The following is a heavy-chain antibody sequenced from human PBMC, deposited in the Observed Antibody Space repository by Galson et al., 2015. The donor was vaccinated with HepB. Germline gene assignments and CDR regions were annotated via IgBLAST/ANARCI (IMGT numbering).Heavy chain of an antibody. J-gene: IGHJ3*02. CDR3: ARGLNIRTHAFDI. CDR1: SGAFSGYY. D-gene: IGHD1-14*01. V-gene: IGHV4-34*01. CDR2: VVHSGGT. Sequence: TCAVYSGAFSGYYWSWIRQPPGKGLEWIGEVVHSGGTKYIPSLKSRVTISVDTSKNQFSLRLSSVTAADTAMYYCARGLNIRTHAFDIWGQGTMVTVSS.